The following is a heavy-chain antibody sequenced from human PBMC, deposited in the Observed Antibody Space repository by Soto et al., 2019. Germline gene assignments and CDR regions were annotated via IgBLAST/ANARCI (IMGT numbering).Heavy chain of an antibody. CDR1: GFTSSDHD. V-gene: IGHV3-72*01. Sequence: GGSLRLSCAVSGFTSSDHDIHWVRQAPGKGLEWVGHSRNKGNNYNTDYAASVKGRFAISRDDSRNSLYLQMNSLKTEDTAVYYSDREGFAQGSDVWGQGTTVTVSS. J-gene: IGHJ6*02. CDR2: SRNKGNNYNT. D-gene: IGHD3-10*01. CDR3: DREGFAQGSDV.